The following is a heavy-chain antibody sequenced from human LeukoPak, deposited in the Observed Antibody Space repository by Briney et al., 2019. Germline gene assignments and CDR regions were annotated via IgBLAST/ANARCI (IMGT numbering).Heavy chain of an antibody. V-gene: IGHV3-21*01. Sequence: GGSLRLSCAASGFTFSSYSMNWVRQAPGKGLEWVSSISSSSSYIYYADSVKGRFTISRDNAKSSLYLQMNSLRAEDTAVYYCARDEWELPPDNWGQGTLVTVSS. CDR2: ISSSSSYI. CDR3: ARDEWELPPDN. D-gene: IGHD1-26*01. CDR1: GFTFSSYS. J-gene: IGHJ4*02.